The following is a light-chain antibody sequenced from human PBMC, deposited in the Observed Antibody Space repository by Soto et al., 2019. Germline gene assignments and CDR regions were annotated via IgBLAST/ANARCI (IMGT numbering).Light chain of an antibody. J-gene: IGKJ1*01. CDR3: HQYGSSVGT. CDR2: GAS. CDR1: QSVSSSY. V-gene: IGKV3-20*01. Sequence: DIVLTQSPGTLSLSPGERATLSCRASQSVSSSYLAWYQQKPGQAPRLLIYGASNRATGLPDKFSGSGSGTDFTITIRRLEPEDFAVYYGHQYGSSVGTFGQGTKGEIK.